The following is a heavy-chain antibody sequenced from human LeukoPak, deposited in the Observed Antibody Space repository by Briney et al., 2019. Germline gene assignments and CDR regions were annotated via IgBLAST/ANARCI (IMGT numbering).Heavy chain of an antibody. CDR2: ISSSSSYI. CDR3: ARDGPAAAGSAPDY. V-gene: IGHV3-21*01. CDR1: GFTFSTYT. Sequence: PGGSPRLSCAASGFTFSTYTMNWVRQAPGKGLEWVSSISSSSSYIYYADSVKGRFSISRDNAEKSLYLQMNSLRAEDTAVYYCARDGPAAAGSAPDYWGQGTLVIVSS. J-gene: IGHJ4*02. D-gene: IGHD6-13*01.